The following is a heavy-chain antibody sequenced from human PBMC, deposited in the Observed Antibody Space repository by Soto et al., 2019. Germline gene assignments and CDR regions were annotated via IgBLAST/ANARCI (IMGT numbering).Heavy chain of an antibody. CDR3: ARLNYYDSSGYSGE. V-gene: IGHV4-30-4*01. CDR2: IYYSGST. J-gene: IGHJ4*02. Sequence: SLTSTLSAGSISSGDYYWSWIRQPPGKGLEWIGYIYYSGSTDYNPSLKSRVTISLDTSKNQFSLKLSSVTAADTAVYYCARLNYYDSSGYSGEWGQGTLVTVSS. D-gene: IGHD3-22*01. CDR1: AGSISSGDYY.